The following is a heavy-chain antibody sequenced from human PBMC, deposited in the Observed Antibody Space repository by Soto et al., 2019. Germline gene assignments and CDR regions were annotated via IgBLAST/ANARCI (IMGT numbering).Heavy chain of an antibody. CDR1: GYTFTSYG. J-gene: IGHJ6*02. D-gene: IGHD3-3*01. Sequence: ASVKVSCKASGYTFTSYGISWVRQAPGQGLEWMGWISAYNGNTNYAQKLQGRVTMTTDTSTSTAYMELRSLRSDDTAVYYCARVGGFESGYYDFWSGYYGYYGMDVWGQGTTVTVSS. CDR2: ISAYNGNT. CDR3: ARVGGFESGYYDFWSGYYGYYGMDV. V-gene: IGHV1-18*01.